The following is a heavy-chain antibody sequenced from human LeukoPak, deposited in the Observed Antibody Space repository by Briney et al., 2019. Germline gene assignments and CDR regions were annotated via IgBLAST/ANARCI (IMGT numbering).Heavy chain of an antibody. Sequence: PGGSLRLSCAASGFTFSDYYMSWIRQAPGKGMEWVSYISSSGSTIYYAESVKGRFTISRDNAKNSLYLQMNSLRAEDTAVYYCARDPLYYYDSSGPVDYWGQGTLVTVSS. J-gene: IGHJ4*02. V-gene: IGHV3-11*01. D-gene: IGHD3-22*01. CDR1: GFTFSDYY. CDR3: ARDPLYYYDSSGPVDY. CDR2: ISSSGSTI.